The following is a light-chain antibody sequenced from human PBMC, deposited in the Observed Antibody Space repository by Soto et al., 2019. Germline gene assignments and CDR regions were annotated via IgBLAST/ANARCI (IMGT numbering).Light chain of an antibody. Sequence: QSALTQPRSVSGSPGQSVTFSCIGTSSDVGAYDYVSWYQHLPGKAPKLMIYDVTRRPSGVPDRFSGSKSGSTASLTISGLQVEDEADYYCCSYAGTNILFGGGTKLTVL. CDR3: CSYAGTNIL. CDR2: DVT. J-gene: IGLJ2*01. CDR1: SSDVGAYDY. V-gene: IGLV2-11*01.